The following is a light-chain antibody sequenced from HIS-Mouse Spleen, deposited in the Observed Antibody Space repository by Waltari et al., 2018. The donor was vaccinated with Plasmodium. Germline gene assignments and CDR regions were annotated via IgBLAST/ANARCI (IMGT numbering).Light chain of an antibody. V-gene: IGKV1-12*01. CDR1: QGISSW. CDR2: AAS. J-gene: IGKJ1*01. CDR3: QQANSFPWT. Sequence: DLQINRSPSSVSASVGFSVTVTCRASQGISSWLAWYQQKPGKAPKLLIYAASSLQSGVPSRFSGSVSGTDFTLTISSLQPEDFATYYCQQANSFPWTFGQGTKVEIK.